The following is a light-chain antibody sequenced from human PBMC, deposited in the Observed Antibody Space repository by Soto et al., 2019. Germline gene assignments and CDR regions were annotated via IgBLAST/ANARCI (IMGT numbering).Light chain of an antibody. CDR2: LNSDGSH. CDR3: QTWGTGIAV. CDR1: SGHSSYA. Sequence: QLALTQSPSASASLGASVKLTCTLSSGHSSYAIAWLQQQPEKGPRYLMKLNSDGSHFKGDGIPDRFSGSSSGTERYLTISSLQSEDEADYYCQTWGTGIAVLGGGTKVTVL. J-gene: IGLJ2*01. V-gene: IGLV4-69*01.